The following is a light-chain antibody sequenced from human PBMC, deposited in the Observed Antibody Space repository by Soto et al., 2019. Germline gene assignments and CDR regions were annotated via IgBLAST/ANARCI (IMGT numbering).Light chain of an antibody. CDR1: QSVNSN. V-gene: IGKV3-11*01. CDR2: DST. Sequence: EIVLTQSPGTLALSPGERATLSCRASQSVNSNLLAWYQQKPGQAPRLLIYDSTNRAAGIPARFSGSRSGTDFTLTISSVEPEDFAVYYCQQRSNWPSITFGQGIQLEIK. CDR3: QQRSNWPSIT. J-gene: IGKJ5*01.